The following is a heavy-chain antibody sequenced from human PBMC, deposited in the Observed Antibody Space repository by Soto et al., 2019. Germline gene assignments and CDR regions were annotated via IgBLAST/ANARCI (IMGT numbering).Heavy chain of an antibody. CDR3: ASRSNVYGGFVGVFGI. D-gene: IGHD5-12*01. CDR1: GYSFTNYW. Sequence: GESLKISCKASGYSFTNYWIGWVRQMPGKGLEWMGIIYPGDSDTRYSPSFQGQVTISANKSINTAYLQWSGLKASDTAVYFCASRSNVYGGFVGVFGIWDHGTMVTGSS. V-gene: IGHV5-51*01. CDR2: IYPGDSDT. J-gene: IGHJ3*02.